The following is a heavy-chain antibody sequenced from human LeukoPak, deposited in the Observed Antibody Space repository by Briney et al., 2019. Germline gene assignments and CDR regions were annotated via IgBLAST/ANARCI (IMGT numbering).Heavy chain of an antibody. CDR1: GLTFSSYG. J-gene: IGHJ4*02. CDR3: AKTNSAQYFDY. Sequence: TGGSLRLSCEASGLTFSSYGMHWVRQAPGEGLEWVAVIWSDGSNIYYADSVKGRFAISRDNSKNTVWLQMNSLRAEDTAEYYCAKTNSAQYFDYWGQGTLVTVSS. D-gene: IGHD4-11*01. CDR2: IWSDGSNI. V-gene: IGHV3-33*06.